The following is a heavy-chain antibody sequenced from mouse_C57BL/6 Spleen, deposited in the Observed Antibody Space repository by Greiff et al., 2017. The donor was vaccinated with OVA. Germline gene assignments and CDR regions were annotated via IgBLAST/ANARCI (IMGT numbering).Heavy chain of an antibody. Sequence: VQLKESGGGLVKPGGSLKLSCAASGFTFSDYGMHWVRQAPEKGLEWVAYISSGSSTIYYADTVKGRFTISRDNAKNTLFLQMTSLRSEDTAMYYCAIYYDYDGAMDYWGQGTSVTVSS. V-gene: IGHV5-17*01. CDR3: AIYYDYDGAMDY. CDR1: GFTFSDYG. D-gene: IGHD2-4*01. J-gene: IGHJ4*01. CDR2: ISSGSSTI.